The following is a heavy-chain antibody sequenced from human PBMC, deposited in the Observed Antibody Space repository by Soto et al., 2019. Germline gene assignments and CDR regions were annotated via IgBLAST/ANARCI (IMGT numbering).Heavy chain of an antibody. CDR1: GFSLTTSGVG. D-gene: IGHD3-3*01. Sequence: QITLNESGPTVVRPTETLTLTCRFSGFSLTTSGVGVGWVRQSPGKAPEWLALIYWDDDKGYSESLKSRLTNTKDTSKNQVVLTVANLDPTDTATYYCAHRVLRTVFGLVTTTAIYFDFWGQGTPVAVSS. CDR2: IYWDDDK. CDR3: AHRVLRTVFGLVTTTAIYFDF. J-gene: IGHJ4*02. V-gene: IGHV2-5*02.